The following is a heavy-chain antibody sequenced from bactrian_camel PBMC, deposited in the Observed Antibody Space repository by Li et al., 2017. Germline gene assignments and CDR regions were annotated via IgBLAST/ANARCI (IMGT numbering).Heavy chain of an antibody. CDR1: GYTYSRDC. CDR2: IYTGHVT. D-gene: IGHD6*01. CDR3: KFYCAGSTRPY. Sequence: VQLVESGGGSVQAGGSLRLSCTASGYTYSRDCMGWFRQVSGKERELVANIYTGHVTYYTDSVKGRFTISQDNAKNTVYLQMNSLKPEDTAMYYCKFYCAGSTRPYWGQGTQVTVS. J-gene: IGHJ4*01. V-gene: IGHV3S53*01.